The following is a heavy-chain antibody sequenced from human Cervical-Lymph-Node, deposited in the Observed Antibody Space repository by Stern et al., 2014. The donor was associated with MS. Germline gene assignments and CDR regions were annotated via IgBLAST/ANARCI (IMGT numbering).Heavy chain of an antibody. D-gene: IGHD6-13*01. V-gene: IGHV1-69*01. CDR1: GCTFRKFP. Sequence: QVQLVQSGAAVTQPGSSVKVSCTASGCTFRKFPSSWVRQAPGQGLEWLGGIFAVFGTPTYAQEFRGRVTITADVSTSTVYMELSSLRSDDTAVYYCALSSETSDRWYSLGYDLWGQGTLVTVSS. CDR3: ALSSETSDRWYSLGYDL. CDR2: IFAVFGTP. J-gene: IGHJ5*02.